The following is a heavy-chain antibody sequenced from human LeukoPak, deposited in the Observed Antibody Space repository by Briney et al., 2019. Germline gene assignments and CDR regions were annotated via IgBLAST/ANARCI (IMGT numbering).Heavy chain of an antibody. V-gene: IGHV3-48*02. CDR1: GFTFRSYS. CDR3: AKNLYCGGGSCYPSALGMDV. Sequence: GGSLRLSCAASGFTFRSYSVNWVRQAPGKGLEWISYINTVSGIISYADSVKGRFTISADNAKNSLYLQMSSLRDEDTAVYYCAKNLYCGGGSCYPSALGMDVWGQGTTVTVSS. CDR2: INTVSGII. D-gene: IGHD2-15*01. J-gene: IGHJ6*02.